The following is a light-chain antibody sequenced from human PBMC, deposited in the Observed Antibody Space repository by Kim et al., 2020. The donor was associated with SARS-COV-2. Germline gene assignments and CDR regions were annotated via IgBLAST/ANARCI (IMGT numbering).Light chain of an antibody. CDR2: WAS. Sequence: RATINCKSSQSVLSSSNNRNYLAWYQQKPGQPPKLLISWASTRGSGVPDRFSGSGSGTDFTLAISSLQAEDVTVYYCQQYYSTTYTFGQGTKLEI. CDR3: QQYYSTTYT. V-gene: IGKV4-1*01. J-gene: IGKJ2*01. CDR1: QSVLSSSNNRNY.